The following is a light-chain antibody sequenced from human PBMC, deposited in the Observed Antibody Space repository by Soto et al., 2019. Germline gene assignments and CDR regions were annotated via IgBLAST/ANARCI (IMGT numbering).Light chain of an antibody. CDR2: YND. J-gene: IGLJ2*01. V-gene: IGLV1-36*01. CDR3: AAWDDRLNGYD. CDR1: SSNIGSNA. Sequence: QSVLTQPPSVSEAPRQRVTISCSGSSSNIGSNAVNWYQHLPGKAPKLLIYYNDQLPSGISDRFSGSKSGTSASLAINGLQSDDEADYYCAAWDDRLNGYDFGGGTKLTVL.